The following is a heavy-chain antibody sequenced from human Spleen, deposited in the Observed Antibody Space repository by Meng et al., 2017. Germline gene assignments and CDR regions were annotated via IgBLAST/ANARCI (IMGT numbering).Heavy chain of an antibody. V-gene: IGHV3-33*06. CDR1: GFTFSSYC. CDR3: AKGVWIDYLDGHYYYGMDV. D-gene: IGHD1-1*01. CDR2: IWYDGSNK. Sequence: GESLKISCAASGFTFSSYCMHWVRQAPGKGLEWVADIWYDGSNKYYAESVKGGFTISRDNSKNTLYLQMNSQRAEDTAVFYCAKGVWIDYLDGHYYYGMDVWGQGTTVTVSS. J-gene: IGHJ6*02.